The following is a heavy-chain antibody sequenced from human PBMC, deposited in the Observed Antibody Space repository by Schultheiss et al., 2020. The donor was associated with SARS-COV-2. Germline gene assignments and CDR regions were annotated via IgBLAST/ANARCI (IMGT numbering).Heavy chain of an antibody. CDR3: AREPRYCSSTSCYLWFDP. D-gene: IGHD2-2*01. CDR1: GGSISSGGYY. CDR2: IYYSGST. J-gene: IGHJ5*02. V-gene: IGHV4-31*03. Sequence: SQTLSLTCTVSGGSISSGGYYWSWIRQHPGKGLEWIGYIYYSGSTNYNPSLKSRVTISVDTSKNQFSLKLSSVTAADTAVYYCAREPRYCSSTSCYLWFDPWGQGTLVTVSS.